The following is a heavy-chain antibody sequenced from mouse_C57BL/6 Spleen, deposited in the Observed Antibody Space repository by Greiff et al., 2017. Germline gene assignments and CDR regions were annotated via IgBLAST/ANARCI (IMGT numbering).Heavy chain of an antibody. J-gene: IGHJ4*01. Sequence: EVQVVESGGDLVKPGGSLKLSCAASGFTFSSYGMSWVRQTPDKRLEWVATISSGGSYTYYPDSVKGRFTISRDNAKNTLYLQMSSLKSEDTAMYYCARHEPFYAMDYWGQGTSVTVSS. CDR1: GFTFSSYG. CDR2: ISSGGSYT. V-gene: IGHV5-6*01. CDR3: ARHEPFYAMDY.